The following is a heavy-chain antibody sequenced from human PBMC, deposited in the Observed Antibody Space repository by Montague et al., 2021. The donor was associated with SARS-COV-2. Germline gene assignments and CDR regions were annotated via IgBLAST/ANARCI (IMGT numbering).Heavy chain of an antibody. Sequence: SETLSLTCSVSGGSISSYYWSWIRQSPGKGLGRIGYIFHSGITDYNPSLKSRVTISVDMSKNQFSLQLNSVTAADSAVYYCARTEYNWNDWFDPWGQGTLVTVSS. V-gene: IGHV4-59*13. CDR3: ARTEYNWNDWFDP. J-gene: IGHJ5*02. D-gene: IGHD1-20*01. CDR1: GGSISSYY. CDR2: IFHSGIT.